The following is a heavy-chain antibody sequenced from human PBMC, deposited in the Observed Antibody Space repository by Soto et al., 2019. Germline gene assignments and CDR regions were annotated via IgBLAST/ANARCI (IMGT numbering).Heavy chain of an antibody. D-gene: IGHD5-12*01. V-gene: IGHV2-5*01. CDR2: IYWNDDK. Sequence: SGPTLVNPTQTLTLTCTISGVSLSTSGVGVGWIRQPPGKALEWLAFIYWNDDKRYSPSLKSRLTITKDTSKDQVVLRLTDMDPVDTASYYCVHCSGYETLHYWGQGTLVNVS. CDR3: VHCSGYETLHY. CDR1: GVSLSTSGVG. J-gene: IGHJ4*02.